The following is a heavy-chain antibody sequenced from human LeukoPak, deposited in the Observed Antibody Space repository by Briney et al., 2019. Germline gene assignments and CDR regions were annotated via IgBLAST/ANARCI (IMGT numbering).Heavy chain of an antibody. D-gene: IGHD5-18*01. CDR2: ISGSGGST. CDR3: APPVDTAMVKSFDY. Sequence: PGGSLRLSCAASGFTFSSYAMSWVRQAPGKGLEWVSAISGSGGSTYYADSVKGRFTISRDNSKDTLYLQMNSLRAEDTAVYYCAPPVDTAMVKSFDYWGQGTLVTVSS. CDR1: GFTFSSYA. J-gene: IGHJ4*02. V-gene: IGHV3-23*01.